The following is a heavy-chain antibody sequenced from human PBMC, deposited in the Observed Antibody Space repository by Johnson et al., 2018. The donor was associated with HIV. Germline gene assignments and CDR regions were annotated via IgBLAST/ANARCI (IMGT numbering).Heavy chain of an antibody. V-gene: IGHV3-48*04. CDR2: ISRSGSSI. CDR1: GFTFSSYA. D-gene: IGHD6-19*01. J-gene: IGHJ3*02. Sequence: VQLVESGGGVVQPGRSLRLSCAASGFTFSSYAMHWVRQAPGKGLEWVSYISRSGSSIYYADSVKGRFTISRDNAKISLYLQMISLRAEDTAVYYCASRYSSGRADAFDIWGQGTMVTVSS. CDR3: ASRYSSGRADAFDI.